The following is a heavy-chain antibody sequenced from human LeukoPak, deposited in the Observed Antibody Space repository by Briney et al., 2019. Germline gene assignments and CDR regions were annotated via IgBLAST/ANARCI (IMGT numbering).Heavy chain of an antibody. CDR2: IWYGGSNK. J-gene: IGHJ6*02. Sequence: PGGSLRLSCAASGFTFSSYGMHWVRQAPGKGLEWVAVIWYGGSNKYYADSVKGRFTISRDNSKNTLYLQMNSLRAEDTAVYYCARDPSGYCSGGSCYYYYGMDVWGQGTTVTVSS. CDR1: GFTFSSYG. V-gene: IGHV3-33*01. D-gene: IGHD2-15*01. CDR3: ARDPSGYCSGGSCYYYYGMDV.